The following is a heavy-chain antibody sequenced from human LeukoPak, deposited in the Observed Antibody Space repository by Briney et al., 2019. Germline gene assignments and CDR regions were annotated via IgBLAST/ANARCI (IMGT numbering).Heavy chain of an antibody. CDR3: ARELHVERDDY. J-gene: IGHJ4*02. Sequence: ASVKVSCKASGFVFTSYGFTWVRQAPGQGLEWMGWISANDGKTHYSEKHQGRVTMSTDTVTSTAYMELRSLRSDDTAVYYCARELHVERDDYWGQGTLVIVSS. CDR2: ISANDGKT. V-gene: IGHV1-18*01. D-gene: IGHD1-1*01. CDR1: GFVFTSYG.